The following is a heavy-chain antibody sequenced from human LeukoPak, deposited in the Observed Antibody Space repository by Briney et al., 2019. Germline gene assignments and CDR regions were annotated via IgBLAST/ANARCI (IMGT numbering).Heavy chain of an antibody. D-gene: IGHD3-16*01. Sequence: ASLKVSCKASGYTFTGYYMHWVRQAPGQGLEWMGWINPNSGGTNYAQKFQGRVTMTRDTSISTAYMELSRLRSDDTAVYYCARASFWESPINWFAPWGQGTLVTVSS. J-gene: IGHJ5*02. V-gene: IGHV1-2*02. CDR1: GYTFTGYY. CDR3: ARASFWESPINWFAP. CDR2: INPNSGGT.